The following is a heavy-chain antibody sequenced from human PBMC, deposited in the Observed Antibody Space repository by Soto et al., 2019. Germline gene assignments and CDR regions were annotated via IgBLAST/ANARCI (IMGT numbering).Heavy chain of an antibody. Sequence: GGSLRLSCAASGFTFSSYGMHWVRQAPGKGLEWVAVISYDGSNKYYADSVKGRFTISRDNSKNTLYLQMNSLRAEDTAVYYCARDTPGNRGLDYWGQGTLVTVSS. CDR3: ARDTPGNRGLDY. CDR2: ISYDGSNK. CDR1: GFTFSSYG. J-gene: IGHJ4*02. V-gene: IGHV3-30*03.